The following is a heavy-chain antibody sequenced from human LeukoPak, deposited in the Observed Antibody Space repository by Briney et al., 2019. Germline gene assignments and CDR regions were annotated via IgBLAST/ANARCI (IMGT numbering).Heavy chain of an antibody. CDR1: GYTFTGYY. V-gene: IGHV1-2*02. J-gene: IGHJ4*02. Sequence: GASVKVSCKASGYTFTGYYMHWVRQAPGQGLEWMGWINPNSGGTNYAQKFQGRVTMTRDTSISTAYMEPSRLRSDDTAVYYCAREYYYDSSGYYGYWGQGTLVTVSS. CDR3: AREYYYDSSGYYGY. CDR2: INPNSGGT. D-gene: IGHD3-22*01.